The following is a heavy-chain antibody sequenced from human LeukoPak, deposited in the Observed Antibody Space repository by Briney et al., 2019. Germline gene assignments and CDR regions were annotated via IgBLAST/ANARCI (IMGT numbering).Heavy chain of an antibody. CDR1: GGSISSGGYY. V-gene: IGHV4-31*03. D-gene: IGHD6-6*01. J-gene: IGHJ4*02. CDR3: ATQNLVHRAYYFDY. Sequence: SQTLSLTCTVSGGSISSGGYYWSWIRQHPGKGLEWIGYIYYSGSTYYNPSLKSRVTISVDTSKNQFSLKLSSVTAADTAVYYCATQNLVHRAYYFDYWGQGTLVTVSS. CDR2: IYYSGST.